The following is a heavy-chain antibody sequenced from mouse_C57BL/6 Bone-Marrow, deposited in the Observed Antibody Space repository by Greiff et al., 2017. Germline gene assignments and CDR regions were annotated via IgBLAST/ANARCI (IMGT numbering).Heavy chain of an antibody. J-gene: IGHJ3*01. V-gene: IGHV1-19*01. CDR2: INPYNGGT. Sequence: VQLQQSGPVLVKPGASVKMSCKASGYTFTDYYMNWVKQSHGKSLEWIGVINPYNGGTSYNQKFKGKATLTVDKSSSTAYMELNSLTSEDSAVYYCATDSSAYLPVAYWGQGTLVTVSA. CDR1: GYTFTDYY. CDR3: ATDSSAYLPVAY. D-gene: IGHD3-2*02.